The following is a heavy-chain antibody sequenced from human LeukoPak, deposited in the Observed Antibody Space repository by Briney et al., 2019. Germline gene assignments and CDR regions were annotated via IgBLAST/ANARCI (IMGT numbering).Heavy chain of an antibody. Sequence: SETLSLTCTVSGGSISSSSYYWGWIRQPPGKGLEWIGSIYYSGSTYYNPSLKSRVTISVDTSKNQFSLKLSSVTAADTAVYYCARAVVTFDNWGQGTLVTVSS. CDR1: GGSISSSSYY. D-gene: IGHD4-23*01. CDR2: IYYSGST. J-gene: IGHJ4*02. CDR3: ARAVVTFDN. V-gene: IGHV4-39*07.